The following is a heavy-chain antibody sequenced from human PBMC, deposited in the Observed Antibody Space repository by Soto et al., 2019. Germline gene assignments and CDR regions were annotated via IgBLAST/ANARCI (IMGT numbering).Heavy chain of an antibody. J-gene: IGHJ4*02. V-gene: IGHV4-34*01. D-gene: IGHD6-19*01. Sequence: QVQLQQWGAGLLKPSETLSLTCAVYGGSFSGYYWSWIRQPPGKGLEWIGEINHSGSTNYNPSLKSRATISVDTSKNQFSLKLSSVTAADTAVYYCARLAVAGTIGYWGQGTLVTVSS. CDR3: ARLAVAGTIGY. CDR1: GGSFSGYY. CDR2: INHSGST.